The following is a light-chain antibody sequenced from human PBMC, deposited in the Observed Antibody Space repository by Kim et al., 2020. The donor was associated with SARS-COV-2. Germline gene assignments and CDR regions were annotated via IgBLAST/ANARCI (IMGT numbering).Light chain of an antibody. Sequence: MTQSPATLSVSPGERATLSCRASQSVNSNLAWYQQKPGQAPRLLIYGASTRATGIPARFSGTGSGTDFTLTISSLQSEDFAVYYCQQYNDWPPAITFGQGTRLEIK. CDR1: QSVNSN. CDR2: GAS. CDR3: QQYNDWPPAIT. V-gene: IGKV3-15*01. J-gene: IGKJ5*01.